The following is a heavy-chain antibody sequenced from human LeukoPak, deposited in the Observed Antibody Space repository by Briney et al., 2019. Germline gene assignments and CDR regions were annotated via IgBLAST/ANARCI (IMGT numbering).Heavy chain of an antibody. D-gene: IGHD5-24*01. CDR3: TRVGYIDEGIDY. Sequence: GGSLRLSGVASGFPFSSYWMTWVRQAPGEGLEWVATITQDGSKKSYVDSVKGRFTISRDNAKNSLYLQMNSLRAEDTAIYYCTRVGYIDEGIDYWGQGTLVTVSS. CDR2: ITQDGSKK. CDR1: GFPFSSYW. J-gene: IGHJ4*02. V-gene: IGHV3-7*04.